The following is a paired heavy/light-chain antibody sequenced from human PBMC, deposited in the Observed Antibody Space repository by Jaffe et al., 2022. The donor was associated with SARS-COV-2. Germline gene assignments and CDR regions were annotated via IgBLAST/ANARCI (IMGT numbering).Light chain of an antibody. CDR2: EVS. J-gene: IGKJ4*01. V-gene: IGKV2D-29*01. CDR3: MQSIQLPPT. Sequence: DIVMTQTPLSLSVTPGQPASISCKSSQSLLHSDGKTYLYWYLQKPGQPPQLLIYEVSNRFSGVPDRFSGSGSGTDFTLKISRVEAEDVGVYYCMQSIQLPPTFGGGTKVEIK. CDR1: QSLLHSDGKTY.
Heavy chain of an antibody. CDR2: ISWDGGST. Sequence: EVQLVESGGVVVQPGGSLRLSCAASGFTFDDYTMHWVRQAPGKGLEWVSLISWDGGSTYYADSVKGRFTISRDNSKNSLYLQMNSLRTEDTALYYCAKVGEVWQLWFPHFDYWGQGTLVTVSS. CDR1: GFTFDDYT. J-gene: IGHJ4*02. D-gene: IGHD5-18*01. V-gene: IGHV3-43*01. CDR3: AKVGEVWQLWFPHFDY.